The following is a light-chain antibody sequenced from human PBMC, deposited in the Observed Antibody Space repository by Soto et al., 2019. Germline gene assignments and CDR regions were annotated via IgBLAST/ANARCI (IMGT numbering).Light chain of an antibody. CDR1: QDIGNS. V-gene: IGKV1-33*01. J-gene: IGKJ5*01. Sequence: DIQMTQSPSSLSGSVGDRVTITCQASQDIGNSVNWYQQKPGKAPKLLLSAVSNLETGDPLRFSGSGSGTDFAFIISSLQPEDVATYFCQQYGSLPITFGQGTRLEIK. CDR3: QQYGSLPIT. CDR2: AVS.